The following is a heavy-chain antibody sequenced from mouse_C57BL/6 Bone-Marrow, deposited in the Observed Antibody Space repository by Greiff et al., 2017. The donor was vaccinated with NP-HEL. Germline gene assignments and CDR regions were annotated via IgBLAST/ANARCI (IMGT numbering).Heavy chain of an antibody. D-gene: IGHD4-1*01. J-gene: IGHJ2*01. CDR1: GFTFTCYT. CDR3: AREEGANWDD. Sequence: QVPLMESGAVLARPGASVKMSCKASGFTFTCYTMHWFLQRPGLGLDWIGYFIPCRGSTKYNQKFKDKATLTAEKSSRTAYMQLSSLTSEDSAVYYSAREEGANWDDWGQGTTLTVSS. CDR2: FIPCRGST. V-gene: IGHV1-4*01.